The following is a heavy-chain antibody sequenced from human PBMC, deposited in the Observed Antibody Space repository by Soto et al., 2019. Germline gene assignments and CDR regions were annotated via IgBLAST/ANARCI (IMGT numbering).Heavy chain of an antibody. CDR2: INPNSGGT. CDR1: GYTFTGYY. J-gene: IGHJ3*02. D-gene: IGHD2-21*01. Sequence: ASVKVSCKASGYTFTGYYMHWVRQAPGQGLEWMGWINPNSGGTNYAQKFQGWVTMTRDTSISTAYMELSRLRSDDTAVYYCASRAGIGGDEDAFDIWGQGTMVTVSS. V-gene: IGHV1-2*04. CDR3: ASRAGIGGDEDAFDI.